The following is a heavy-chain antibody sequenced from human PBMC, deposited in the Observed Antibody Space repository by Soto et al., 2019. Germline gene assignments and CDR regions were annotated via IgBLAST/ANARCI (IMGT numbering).Heavy chain of an antibody. D-gene: IGHD3-10*01. CDR1: GFTFENYA. Sequence: SCTVSGFTFENYAINWVRQAPGKGLEWVGLIRNQTYNGAPEYAASIKGRFTISRDDSKNIAYLQMNSLKTEDSAVYFCTRAESPNVAYFFDYWGQGTLVTVSS. V-gene: IGHV3-49*04. CDR3: TRAESPNVAYFFDY. J-gene: IGHJ4*02. CDR2: IRNQTYNGAP.